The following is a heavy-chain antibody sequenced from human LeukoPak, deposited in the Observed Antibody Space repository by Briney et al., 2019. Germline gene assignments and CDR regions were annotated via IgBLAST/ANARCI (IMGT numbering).Heavy chain of an antibody. CDR2: ISAYNGNT. J-gene: IGHJ6*01. Sequence: ASVKVSCKGSGYTFTSYGISWVRQAPGQGLECMGWISAYNGNTHYAQNLQGRVTMTTDTSTSTAYMELRSLTSDDTALYYCARDARSWHYYYSGMDVWGQGTTVTVSS. D-gene: IGHD6-13*01. V-gene: IGHV1-18*01. CDR3: ARDARSWHYYYSGMDV. CDR1: GYTFTSYG.